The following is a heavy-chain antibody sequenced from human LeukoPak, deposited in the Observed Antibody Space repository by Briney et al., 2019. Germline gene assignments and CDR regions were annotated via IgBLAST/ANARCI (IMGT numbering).Heavy chain of an antibody. CDR1: GGSFSGYY. CDR2: INHSGST. Sequence: SETLSLTCAVYGGSFSGYYWSWIRQPPGKGLEWIGEINHSGSTNYNPSLKSRVTISVDTSKNQFSLKLSSVTAADTAVYHCARDPDYYDSSGSSGYFDLWGRGTLVTVSS. V-gene: IGHV4-34*01. D-gene: IGHD3-22*01. CDR3: ARDPDYYDSSGSSGYFDL. J-gene: IGHJ2*01.